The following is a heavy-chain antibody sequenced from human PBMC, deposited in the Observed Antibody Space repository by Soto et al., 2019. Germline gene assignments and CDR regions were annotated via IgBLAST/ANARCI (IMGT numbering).Heavy chain of an antibody. Sequence: GGSLRLSCAASGFTFSSYAMSWVRQAPGKGLEWVSAISGSGGSTYYADSVKGRFTISRDNSKNTLYLQMNSLRAEDTAVYYCAKFPTWYKDLWSGYFDQFDYWGQGTLVTVSP. CDR1: GFTFSSYA. D-gene: IGHD3-3*01. V-gene: IGHV3-23*01. CDR2: ISGSGGST. CDR3: AKFPTWYKDLWSGYFDQFDY. J-gene: IGHJ4*02.